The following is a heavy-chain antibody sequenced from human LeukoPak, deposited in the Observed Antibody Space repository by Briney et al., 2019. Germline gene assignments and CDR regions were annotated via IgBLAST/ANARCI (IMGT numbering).Heavy chain of an antibody. CDR1: GGSISSGGYS. Sequence: PSETLSLTCAVSGGSISSGGYSWSWIRQPPGKGLEWIGYIYHSGSTYYNPSLKSRVTISVDRSKNQFSLKLSSVTAADTAVYYCARDRGYSGYDSGFDYWGQGTLVTVSS. CDR3: ARDRGYSGYDSGFDY. V-gene: IGHV4-30-2*01. CDR2: IYHSGST. J-gene: IGHJ4*02. D-gene: IGHD5-12*01.